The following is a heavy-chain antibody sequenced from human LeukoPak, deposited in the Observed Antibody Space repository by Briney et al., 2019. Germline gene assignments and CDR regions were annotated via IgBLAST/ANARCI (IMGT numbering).Heavy chain of an antibody. V-gene: IGHV4-39*01. Sequence: PSEALSLTCTVSGGSISSSNYYWGWIRQPPGKGLEWSGSIYYRGSTYYNPSLMSRVTIFVDTSKNQFSLKLSSVTAADTAVYYCARHGYCSGGSCYSWGYYYYMDVWGKGTTVTISS. D-gene: IGHD2-15*01. CDR2: IYYRGST. CDR3: ARHGYCSGGSCYSWGYYYYMDV. J-gene: IGHJ6*03. CDR1: GGSISSSNYY.